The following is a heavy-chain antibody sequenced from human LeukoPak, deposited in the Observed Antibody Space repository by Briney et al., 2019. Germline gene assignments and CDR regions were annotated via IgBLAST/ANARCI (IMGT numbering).Heavy chain of an antibody. J-gene: IGHJ3*02. D-gene: IGHD2-21*02. CDR1: GFIFTGYF. CDR3: ARERATAGPRDAFDI. Sequence: PGGSLRLSCAASGFIFTGYFMSWVRQAPGKGLEWVASIKHDGSEKYCVDSVKGRFTISRDNAKNSLYLQMNSLRAEDTAVYYCARERATAGPRDAFDIWGQGTMVTVSS. CDR2: IKHDGSEK. V-gene: IGHV3-7*01.